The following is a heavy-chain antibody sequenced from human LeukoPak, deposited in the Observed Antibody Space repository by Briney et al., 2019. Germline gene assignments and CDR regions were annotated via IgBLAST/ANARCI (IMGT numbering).Heavy chain of an antibody. Sequence: NPSETLSLTCTVSGGSISSYYWSWIRQPAGKGLEWIGRIYTSGSTNYNPSLKSRVTMSVDTSKNQFSLKLSSVTAADTAVYYCASTGVTYYDFWSGYPYAIFDYWGQGTLVTVSS. CDR1: GGSISSYY. J-gene: IGHJ4*02. D-gene: IGHD3-3*01. CDR3: ASTGVTYYDFWSGYPYAIFDY. V-gene: IGHV4-4*07. CDR2: IYTSGST.